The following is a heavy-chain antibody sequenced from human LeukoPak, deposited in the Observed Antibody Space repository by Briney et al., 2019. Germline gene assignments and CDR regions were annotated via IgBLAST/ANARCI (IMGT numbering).Heavy chain of an antibody. CDR3: LLIILGGSSQH. V-gene: IGHV3-74*01. J-gene: IGHJ1*01. CDR2: IKNDGKIT. Sequence: GGSLRLSCAASEFTFNNYWMHWVRQAPGKGLVWVSRIKNDGKITTYADSVKGRFTTSRDNAKNTFYLQMNSLRVEDTAVYYCLLIILGGSSQHWGQGTLVTVSS. CDR1: EFTFNNYW. D-gene: IGHD3-3*01.